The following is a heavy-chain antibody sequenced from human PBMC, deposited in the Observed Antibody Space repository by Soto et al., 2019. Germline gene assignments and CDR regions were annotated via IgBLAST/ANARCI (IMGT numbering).Heavy chain of an antibody. CDR1: GYTFTSYY. V-gene: IGHV1-46*01. CDR2: INPSGGST. J-gene: IGHJ6*02. CDR3: SREVNFYGLDV. Sequence: ASVKVSCKASGYTFTSYYMHWVRQAPGQGLEWMGIINPSGGSTSYAQKFQGRVTMTRNTSISTAYMELSSLRSEDTAVYYCSREVNFYGLDVWGQGTTVTVSS.